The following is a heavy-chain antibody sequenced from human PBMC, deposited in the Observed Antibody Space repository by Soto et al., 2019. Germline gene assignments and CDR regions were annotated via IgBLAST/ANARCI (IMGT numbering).Heavy chain of an antibody. Sequence: EVQLVETGGGLIQPGGSLRLSCAASGFSVGSNYMSWVRQAPGKGLEWVSVIYRGGTTHDADSVKGRFTISRDNSKNTVDLQMNSLRAEDTAVYYCARSSRGGNAGYFTLWGRGTLVTVSS. D-gene: IGHD2-15*01. CDR1: GFSVGSNY. CDR3: ARSSRGGNAGYFTL. CDR2: IYRGGTT. V-gene: IGHV3-53*02. J-gene: IGHJ2*01.